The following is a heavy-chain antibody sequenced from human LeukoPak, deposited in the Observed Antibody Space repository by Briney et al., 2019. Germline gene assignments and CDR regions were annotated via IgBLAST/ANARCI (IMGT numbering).Heavy chain of an antibody. CDR3: ARSFDWSSANQYYYFHF. Sequence: GGSLRLSCAASGFTFEDYAMHWVRQAPGKGLEWVSLVSGDGDNTFYADSVKGRFTISRDNSKNSLYLQMNSLRTEDTAFYYCARSFDWSSANQYYYFHFWGQGTLVTVSS. J-gene: IGHJ4*02. D-gene: IGHD3-9*01. V-gene: IGHV3-43*02. CDR2: VSGDGDNT. CDR1: GFTFEDYA.